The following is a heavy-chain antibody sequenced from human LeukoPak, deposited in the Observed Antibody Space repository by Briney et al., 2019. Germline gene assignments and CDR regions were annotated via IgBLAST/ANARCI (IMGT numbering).Heavy chain of an antibody. CDR2: ISHDGDNK. Sequence: GGSLRLSCVASGFTFKSCGMHWVRQAPGKGLEWVAVISHDGDNKYYTDSVKGRFTISRGSSQNTLYLQMNSLRVEDTAVYYCAKDVRTEAAAMNYWGQGSLVIVSS. J-gene: IGHJ4*02. D-gene: IGHD2-2*01. CDR3: AKDVRTEAAAMNY. CDR1: GFTFKSCG. V-gene: IGHV3-30*18.